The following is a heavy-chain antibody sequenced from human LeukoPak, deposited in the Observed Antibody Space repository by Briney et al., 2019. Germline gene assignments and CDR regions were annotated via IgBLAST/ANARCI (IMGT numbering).Heavy chain of an antibody. J-gene: IGHJ4*02. CDR2: ISGSGGST. CDR3: TKGTIWLPFDY. D-gene: IGHD5-18*01. CDR1: EFTVSSNY. Sequence: GGSLRLSCAASEFTVSSNYMSWVRQAPGKGLEWVSAISGSGGSTYYADSVKGRFTISRDNSKNTLYLQMNSLRAEDTAVYYCTKGTIWLPFDYWGQGTLVTVSS. V-gene: IGHV3-23*01.